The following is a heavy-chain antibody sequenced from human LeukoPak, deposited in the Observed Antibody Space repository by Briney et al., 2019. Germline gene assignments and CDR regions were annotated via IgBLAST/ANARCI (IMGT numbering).Heavy chain of an antibody. V-gene: IGHV4-39*07. D-gene: IGHD6-6*01. CDR3: ARDQAARLNYYYYYMDV. J-gene: IGHJ6*03. CDR2: IYYSGST. CDR1: GGSISSSSYY. Sequence: SETLSLTCTVSGGSISSSSYYWGWIRQPPGKGLEWIGSIYYSGSTYYNPSLKSRVTISVDRSKNQFSLKLSSVTAADTAVYYCARDQAARLNYYYYYMDVWGKGTTVTVSS.